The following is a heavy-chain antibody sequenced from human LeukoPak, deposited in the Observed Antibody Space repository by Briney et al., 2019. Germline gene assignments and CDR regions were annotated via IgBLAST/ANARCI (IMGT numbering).Heavy chain of an antibody. V-gene: IGHV3-53*01. D-gene: IGHD4-23*01. CDR2: IYSGGST. Sequence: GGSLRLSCAASGFTVSSNYMNWVRQAPGKGLEWVSVIYSGGSTYYADSVKGRFTISRDNSKNTLYLQMNSLRAEDTAVYYCARVELGGNGPHAFDIWGQGTMVTVSS. CDR3: ARVELGGNGPHAFDI. CDR1: GFTVSSNY. J-gene: IGHJ3*02.